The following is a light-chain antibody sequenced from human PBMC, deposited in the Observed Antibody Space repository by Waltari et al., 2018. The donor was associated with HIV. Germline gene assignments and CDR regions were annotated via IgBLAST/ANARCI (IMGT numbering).Light chain of an antibody. CDR1: QTVSSA. J-gene: IGKJ4*01. CDR3: QQYNNWLT. Sequence: VMTQSPATLSVSPGERVTLSCRASQTVSSALAWYQQKPGQAPRLLIYDASTRATGIPARFSGTGSGTDFTLTISRLQSEDFAVYYCQQYNNWLTFGGGTKVEI. CDR2: DAS. V-gene: IGKV3-15*01.